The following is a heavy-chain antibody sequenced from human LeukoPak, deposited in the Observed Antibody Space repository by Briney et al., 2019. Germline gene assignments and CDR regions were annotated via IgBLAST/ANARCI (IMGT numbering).Heavy chain of an antibody. CDR3: ARGPSPSLCGGDCSFPGH. Sequence: GGSLRLSCAASGFTFRHYIMNWVRQAPGKGLEWVSSISTAGDYIYYADSVKGRFTISRDNAKNSLFLLMNSLRVEDTAVYYCARGPSPSLCGGDCSFPGHWGQGIRVTVSS. J-gene: IGHJ4*02. V-gene: IGHV3-21*01. CDR1: GFTFRHYI. CDR2: ISTAGDYI. D-gene: IGHD2-21*02.